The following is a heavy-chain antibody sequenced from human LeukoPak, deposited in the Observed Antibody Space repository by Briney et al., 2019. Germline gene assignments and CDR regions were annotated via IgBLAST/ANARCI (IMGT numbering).Heavy chain of an antibody. J-gene: IGHJ4*02. CDR2: IYYSGST. CDR1: GGSISSNNYN. Sequence: PSETLSLTCTVSGGSISSNNYNWGWIRQPPGKGLEWIGNIYYSGSTYYNPSLKSRVTISVDTSKNQFSLKLSSVTAADTAVYYCASGLRYFDLYYWGQGTLVTVSS. CDR3: ASGLRYFDLYY. D-gene: IGHD3-9*01. V-gene: IGHV4-39*07.